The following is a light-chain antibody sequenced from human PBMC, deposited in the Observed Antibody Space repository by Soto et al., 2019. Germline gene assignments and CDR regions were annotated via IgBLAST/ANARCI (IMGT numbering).Light chain of an antibody. CDR1: QGVSRD. CDR3: QQYNDWPRT. CDR2: HAS. J-gene: IGKJ1*01. Sequence: EIVLTQSPATLSLSPGERVALSCRASQGVSRDLAWYQQKPGQAPRLLIYHASTRATGIPARFSGTGSGTEFTLTISSVQSEDFALYYCQQYNDWPRTFGQGSKVEIK. V-gene: IGKV3-15*01.